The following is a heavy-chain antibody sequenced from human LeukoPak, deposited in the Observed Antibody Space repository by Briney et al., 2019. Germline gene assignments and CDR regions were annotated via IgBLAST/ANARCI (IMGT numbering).Heavy chain of an antibody. CDR2: ISGGGDIT. V-gene: IGHV3-23*01. D-gene: IGHD2-21*02. CDR1: GFNFANHA. Sequence: WGSLRLSCAASGFNFANHAMSWVLQTPGKGLEWVSAISGGGDITYYADSVTGRFTISRDNSKDTLFLQMHSLRPGDTAVYYCVREDTPATANYWGQGTLVTISS. CDR3: VREDTPATANY. J-gene: IGHJ4*02.